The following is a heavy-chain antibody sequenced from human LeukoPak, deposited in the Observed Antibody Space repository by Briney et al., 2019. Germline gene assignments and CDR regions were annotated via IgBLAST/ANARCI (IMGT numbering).Heavy chain of an antibody. Sequence: SETLSLTCTVSGGSISPYYWSWLRQPAGKGLEWIGRFYNSANTNYNPSLKSRVTMSVDTPKNQFSLKLSSLTAADTAVYYCARGPYSSGSYSFDYWGQGTLVTVSS. CDR1: GGSISPYY. J-gene: IGHJ4*02. V-gene: IGHV4-4*07. CDR3: ARGPYSSGSYSFDY. D-gene: IGHD3-10*01. CDR2: FYNSANT.